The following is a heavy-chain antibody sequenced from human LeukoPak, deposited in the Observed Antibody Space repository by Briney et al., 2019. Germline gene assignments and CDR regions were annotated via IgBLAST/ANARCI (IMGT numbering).Heavy chain of an antibody. V-gene: IGHV3-11*04. CDR2: ISSSGSTI. Sequence: GGSLRLSCAASGFTFSDYYMSWIRQAPGKGLEWVSYISSSGSTIYYADSVKGRFTISRDNAKNSLYLQMNSLRAEDTAVYYSAATGSTSCYHCYYYMDVWGKGTTVTVSS. D-gene: IGHD2-2*01. CDR3: AATGSTSCYHCYYYMDV. J-gene: IGHJ6*03. CDR1: GFTFSDYY.